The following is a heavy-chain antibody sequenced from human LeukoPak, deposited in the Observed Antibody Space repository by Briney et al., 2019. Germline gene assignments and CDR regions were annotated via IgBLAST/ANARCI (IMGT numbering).Heavy chain of an antibody. CDR3: VKDVGGSYAFDY. CDR1: GFTFSRYG. Sequence: GGSLRLSCSASGFTFSRYGMHWVRQAPGKGLEYVSGINDNGGRTHYGDSVKGRFSISRDNSKNTLHLQMSTLRAEDTALYYCVKDVGGSYAFDYWGQGILVTVAS. D-gene: IGHD1-26*01. V-gene: IGHV3-64D*09. CDR2: INDNGGRT. J-gene: IGHJ4*02.